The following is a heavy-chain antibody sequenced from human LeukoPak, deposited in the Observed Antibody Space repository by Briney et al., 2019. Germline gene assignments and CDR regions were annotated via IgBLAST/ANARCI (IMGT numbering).Heavy chain of an antibody. J-gene: IGHJ4*02. D-gene: IGHD2-8*01. CDR1: GFTFSHAW. V-gene: IGHV3-15*01. CDR2: IKSKTDGGTT. CDR3: TVDTNTDSQYY. Sequence: GGSLRLSGGGSGFTFSHAWMSWVRQGPGKGLEWVGRIKSKTDGGTTDYAAPVKGRFTISRDDSENTLYLQMNSLKTEDTAVYYCTVDTNTDSQYYWGQGTLVTVSS.